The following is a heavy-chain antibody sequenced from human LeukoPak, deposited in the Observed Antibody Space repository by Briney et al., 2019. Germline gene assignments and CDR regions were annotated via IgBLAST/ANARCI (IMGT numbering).Heavy chain of an antibody. V-gene: IGHV3-74*01. CDR1: GFTFSSYW. CDR2: INSDGSST. D-gene: IGHD6-13*01. J-gene: IGHJ4*02. CDR3: ARRTVVGTLDY. Sequence: GGSLRLSCAASGFTFSSYWMHWVRQAPGKGLVWVSRINSDGSSTSYADSVKGRFTISRDNAKNTLYLQMNGLRAEDTAVYYCARRTVVGTLDYWGQGTLVTVSS.